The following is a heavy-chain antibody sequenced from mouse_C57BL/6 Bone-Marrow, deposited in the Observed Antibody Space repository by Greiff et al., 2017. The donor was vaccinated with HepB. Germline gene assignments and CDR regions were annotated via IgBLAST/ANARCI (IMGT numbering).Heavy chain of an antibody. V-gene: IGHV3-1*01. CDR1: GYSITSGYD. CDR2: ISYSGST. J-gene: IGHJ4*01. Sequence: EVHLVESGPGMVKPSQSLSLTCTVTGYSITSGYDWHWIRHFPGNKLEWMGYISYSGSTNYNPSLKSRISITHDTSKNHFFLKLNSVTTEDTATYYCASDGNYGYAMDYWGQGTSVTVSS. CDR3: ASDGNYGYAMDY. D-gene: IGHD2-1*01.